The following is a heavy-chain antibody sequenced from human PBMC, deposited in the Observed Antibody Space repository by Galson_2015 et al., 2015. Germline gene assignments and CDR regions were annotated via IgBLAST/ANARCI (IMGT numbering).Heavy chain of an antibody. Sequence: SLRLSCAASGFTFSSYWMSWVRQAPGKGLEWEANIKQDGSEKYYVDSVKGRFTISRDNAKNSLYLQMNSLRAEDTAVYYCARDSSGWYQGWFDPWGQGTLVTVSS. CDR2: IKQDGSEK. CDR3: ARDSSGWYQGWFDP. CDR1: GFTFSSYW. D-gene: IGHD6-19*01. J-gene: IGHJ5*02. V-gene: IGHV3-7*01.